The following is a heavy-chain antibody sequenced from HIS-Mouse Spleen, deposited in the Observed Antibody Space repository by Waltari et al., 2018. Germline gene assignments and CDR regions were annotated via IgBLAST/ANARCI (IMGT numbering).Heavy chain of an antibody. Sequence: QVQLQQWGAGLLKPSETLSLTCAVYGGSFSGYYWSWIRQPPGKGLEWIGETNHSGSTNYNPSRKRRVTISVDTSKNQFSLKLSSVTAADTAVYYCARMGPASGSYGDYWGQGTLVTVSS. J-gene: IGHJ4*02. CDR3: ARMGPASGSYGDY. CDR1: GGSFSGYY. V-gene: IGHV4-34*01. CDR2: TNHSGST. D-gene: IGHD1-26*01.